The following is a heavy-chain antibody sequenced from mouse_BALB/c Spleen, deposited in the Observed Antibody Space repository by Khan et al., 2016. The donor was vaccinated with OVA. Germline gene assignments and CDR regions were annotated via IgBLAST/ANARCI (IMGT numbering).Heavy chain of an antibody. V-gene: IGHV1S81*02. D-gene: IGHD2-2*01. J-gene: IGHJ3*01. CDR2: INPNNGDA. Sequence: QVQLKESGAELVKPGASVKLSCKASGYTFNSYYMYWVKQRPGQGLEWIGEINPNNGDANFNEKFKNKATLTVDKSSNTAFMQLSSLTSKDSAVYYCTRSGYGSFAYWGQGTLVTVSA. CDR3: TRSGYGSFAY. CDR1: GYTFNSYY.